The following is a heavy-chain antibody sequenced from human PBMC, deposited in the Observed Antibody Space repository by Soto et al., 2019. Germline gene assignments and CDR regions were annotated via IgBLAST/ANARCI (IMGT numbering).Heavy chain of an antibody. J-gene: IGHJ3*02. CDR3: ATDSSGGDAFDI. V-gene: IGHV1-69*02. CDR2: IIPILGIA. CDR1: GGTFSSYT. Sequence: SVKVSCKASGGTFSSYTISWVRQAPGQGLEWMGRIIPILGIANYAQKFQGRVTITADKSTSTAYMELSSLRSEDTAVYYCATDSSGGDAFDICGQGTMVTVSS. D-gene: IGHD6-19*01.